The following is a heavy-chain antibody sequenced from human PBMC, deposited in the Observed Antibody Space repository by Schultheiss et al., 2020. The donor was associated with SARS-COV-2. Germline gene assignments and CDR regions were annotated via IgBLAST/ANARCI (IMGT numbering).Heavy chain of an antibody. V-gene: IGHV3-30*02. CDR2: IRYDGSNK. J-gene: IGHJ6*02. CDR3: ARVGGWYSSSWYGMDV. D-gene: IGHD6-13*01. Sequence: GESLKISCAASGFTFSSYGMHWVRQAPGKGLEWVAFIRYDGSNKYYADSVKGRFTISRDNAKNSLYLQMNSLRAEDTAVYYCARVGGWYSSSWYGMDVWGQGTTVTVSS. CDR1: GFTFSSYG.